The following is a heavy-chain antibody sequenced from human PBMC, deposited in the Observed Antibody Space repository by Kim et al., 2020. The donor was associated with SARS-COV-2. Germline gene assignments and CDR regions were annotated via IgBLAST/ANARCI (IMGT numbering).Heavy chain of an antibody. CDR1: GFTFSSYS. Sequence: GGSLRLFCAASGFTFSSYSMNWVRQAPGKGLEWVSSISSSSSYIYYADSVKGRFTISRDNAKNSLYLQMNSLRAEDTAVYYCARGSPSIVVVPAYYFDYWGQGTLVTVSS. J-gene: IGHJ4*02. CDR2: ISSSSSYI. D-gene: IGHD2-2*01. V-gene: IGHV3-21*01. CDR3: ARGSPSIVVVPAYYFDY.